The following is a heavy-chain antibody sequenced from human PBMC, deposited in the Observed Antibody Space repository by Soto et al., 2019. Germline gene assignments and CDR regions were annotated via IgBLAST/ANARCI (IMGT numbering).Heavy chain of an antibody. CDR3: AKPNLYCSSTSCYDY. V-gene: IGHV3-23*01. D-gene: IGHD2-2*01. CDR1: GLTFSNYA. J-gene: IGHJ4*02. Sequence: LRLSCAASGLTFSNYAMSWVRQAPGKGLEWVSVISGSGGSTYYADSVKGRFTISRDNSKNTLSLQMNSLTAEDTAVYYCAKPNLYCSSTSCYDYWGQGILVTVSS. CDR2: ISGSGGST.